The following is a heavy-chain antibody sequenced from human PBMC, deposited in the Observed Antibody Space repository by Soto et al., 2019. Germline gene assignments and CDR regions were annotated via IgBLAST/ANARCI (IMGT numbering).Heavy chain of an antibody. CDR3: ARRV. Sequence: GGSLILSCATSGFTFSNYPMNWVRQAPGKGLEWVSGISAGGDSTYYADSVKGRFTIFRDNSKNSVYLQMNSLRAEDTAVYYCARRVWGQGTLVTVSS. J-gene: IGHJ4*02. CDR1: GFTFSNYP. CDR2: ISAGGDST. V-gene: IGHV3-23*01.